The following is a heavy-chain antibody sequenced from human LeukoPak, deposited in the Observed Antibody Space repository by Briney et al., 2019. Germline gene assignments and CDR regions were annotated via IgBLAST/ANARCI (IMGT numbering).Heavy chain of an antibody. V-gene: IGHV1-8*01. J-gene: IGHJ4*02. CDR3: ARGVEGRFDY. D-gene: IGHD2-15*01. CDR2: MNPNSGNT. Sequence: AASVKVSCKASGYTFTSYDINWVRQATGQGLEWMGWMNPNSGNTGYAQEFQGRVTMTRNTSKSTAYMELSSLRSEDTAVYYCARGVEGRFDYWGQGTLVTVSS. CDR1: GYTFTSYD.